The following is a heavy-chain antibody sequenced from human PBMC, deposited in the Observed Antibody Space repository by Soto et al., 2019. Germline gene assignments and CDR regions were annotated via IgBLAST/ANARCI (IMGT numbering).Heavy chain of an antibody. CDR2: IYYSGST. D-gene: IGHD3-10*01. J-gene: IGHJ6*02. CDR1: GGYILSYY. CDR3: ASSVGEHYYYGMDV. V-gene: IGHV4-59*01. Sequence: PSEPLSLTGTVSGGYILSYYWSWIRQPPGKGPEWIGYIYYSGSTNYNPSLKSRVTISVDTSKNQFSLKLSSVTAADTAVYYCASSVGEHYYYGMDVWGQGTTVTVSS.